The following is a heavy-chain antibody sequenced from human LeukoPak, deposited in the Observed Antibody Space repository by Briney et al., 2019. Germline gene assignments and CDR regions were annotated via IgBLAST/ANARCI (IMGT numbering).Heavy chain of an antibody. J-gene: IGHJ4*02. V-gene: IGHV3-74*01. CDR3: ARGAWTAYYFDY. Sequence: GGSLRLSRAASGFTFSSHYWMHWVRQAPGKGLVWLSRIKSDEITTNYADSVKGRFTISRDNAKNTLYLQMNSLRAEDTAVYYCARGAWTAYYFDYWGQGTLVTVSS. CDR1: GFTFSSHYW. CDR2: IKSDEITT. D-gene: IGHD3/OR15-3a*01.